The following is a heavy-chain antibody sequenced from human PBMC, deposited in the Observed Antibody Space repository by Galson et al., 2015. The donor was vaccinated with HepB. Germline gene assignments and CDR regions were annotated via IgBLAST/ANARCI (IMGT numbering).Heavy chain of an antibody. J-gene: IGHJ6*02. CDR1: GGSISSYY. CDR3: ARDAPVMTTVTTKFKYYYSMDV. Sequence: ETLSLTCTVSGGSISSYYWSWIRQPPGKGLEWIGYIYYSGSTNYNPPLKSRVTISVDTSKNQFSLKLSSVTAADTAVYYCARDAPVMTTVTTKFKYYYSMDVWGQGTTVTVPS. CDR2: IYYSGST. V-gene: IGHV4-59*01. D-gene: IGHD4-17*01.